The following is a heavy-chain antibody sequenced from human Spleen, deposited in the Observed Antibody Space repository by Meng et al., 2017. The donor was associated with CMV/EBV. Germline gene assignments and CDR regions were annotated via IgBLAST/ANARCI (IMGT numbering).Heavy chain of an antibody. J-gene: IGHJ4*02. CDR3: ATVTAYSSLVGATGIDS. CDR1: GFTFSNYP. CDR2: IYTGGSST. D-gene: IGHD1-26*01. Sequence: GGSLRLSCAASGFTFSNYPMTWVRQAPGKGPEWVSLIYTGGSSTHYADSVKGRFTTSRDNPKKTLYLQMHSLRADDTAVYYCATVTAYSSLVGATGIDSWGQGTLVTVSS. V-gene: IGHV3-23*03.